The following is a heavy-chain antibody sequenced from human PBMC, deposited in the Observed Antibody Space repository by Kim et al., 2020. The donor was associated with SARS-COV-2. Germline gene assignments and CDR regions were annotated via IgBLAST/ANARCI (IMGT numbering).Heavy chain of an antibody. CDR1: GFNFEDYA. V-gene: IGHV3-43*02. CDR3: AKAPGARGNAFDI. J-gene: IGHJ3*02. Sequence: GGSLRLSCAASGFNFEDYAMHWVRQGPVKGLEWVSLISGDGIITHYAESLKGRFTISRDNNKNSLYLQLNSLRTEDTALYFCAKAPGARGNAFDIWGQGTMVIVYS. D-gene: IGHD1-26*01. CDR2: ISGDGIIT.